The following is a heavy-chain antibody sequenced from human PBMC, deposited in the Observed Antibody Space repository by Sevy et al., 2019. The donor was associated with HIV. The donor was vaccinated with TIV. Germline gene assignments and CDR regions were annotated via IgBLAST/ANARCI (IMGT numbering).Heavy chain of an antibody. CDR1: GGSISSYY. D-gene: IGHD3-16*01. V-gene: IGHV4-59*01. J-gene: IGHJ3*01. CDR2: IYYRGST. Sequence: SETLSLTCTVSGGSISSYYWSWIRPPPGKGLEWIGEIYYRGSTNYNPSLKSRVTISVDTSKNQFSLKLSSVTAADTAVYYGARGGDGLDVWGQGTMVTVSS. CDR3: ARGGDGLDV.